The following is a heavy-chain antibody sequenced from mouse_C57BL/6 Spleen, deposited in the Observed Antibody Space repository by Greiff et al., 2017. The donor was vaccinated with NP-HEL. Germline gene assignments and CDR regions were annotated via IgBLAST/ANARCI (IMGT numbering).Heavy chain of an antibody. CDR3: ARSDYSNLYFEG. Sequence: VQLVESGPELVKPGASVKISCKASGYSFTSYYIHWVKQRPGQGLEWIGWIYPGSGNTKYNEKFKGKATLTADTSSSTAYMQLSSLTSEDSAVYYCARSDYSNLYFEGWGTGTTVTAAS. CDR2: IYPGSGNT. CDR1: GYSFTSYY. V-gene: IGHV1-66*01. J-gene: IGHJ1*03. D-gene: IGHD2-5*01.